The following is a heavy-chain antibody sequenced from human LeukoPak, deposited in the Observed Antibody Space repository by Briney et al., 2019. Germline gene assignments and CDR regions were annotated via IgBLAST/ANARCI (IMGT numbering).Heavy chain of an antibody. J-gene: IGHJ4*02. Sequence: GGSLRLSCAASGFTFSSYGMHWVSQAPGKGLEGVAVIWYDGSNKYYADSVKGRFTISRDNSKNTPYLQMNSLRAEDTAVYYCASGSFHGRGYYDSSGSRYYFDYWGQGTLVTVSS. V-gene: IGHV3-33*01. CDR1: GFTFSSYG. CDR3: ASGSFHGRGYYDSSGSRYYFDY. D-gene: IGHD3-22*01. CDR2: IWYDGSNK.